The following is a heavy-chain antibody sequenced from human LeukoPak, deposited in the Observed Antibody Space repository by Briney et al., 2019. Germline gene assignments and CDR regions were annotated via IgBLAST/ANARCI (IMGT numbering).Heavy chain of an antibody. V-gene: IGHV3-48*03. CDR2: ISSSGSTI. CDR3: ARGRWDPLDY. D-gene: IGHD1-26*01. J-gene: IGHJ4*02. Sequence: PGGSLRLSCAASGFTFSSYEMNWVRQAPGKGLEWVSYISSSGSTIYYADSVKGRFTISRDNAKNSLYLQMNSLRAEDTAVYYCARGRWDPLDYWGQGTLVTVSS. CDR1: GFTFSSYE.